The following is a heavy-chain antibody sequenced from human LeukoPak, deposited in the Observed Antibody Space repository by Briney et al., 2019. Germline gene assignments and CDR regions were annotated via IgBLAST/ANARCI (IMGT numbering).Heavy chain of an antibody. D-gene: IGHD2-15*01. Sequence: GGSLRLSCAASGFTFSSYAMHWVRQAPGKGLEWVAVISYDGSNKYYADSVKGRFTISRDNSKNTLYLQMNSLRAEDTAVYYCARDCSGGSCYSGGTTRGQYYYYYYMDVWGKGTTVTVSS. CDR2: ISYDGSNK. V-gene: IGHV3-30*04. J-gene: IGHJ6*03. CDR1: GFTFSSYA. CDR3: ARDCSGGSCYSGGTTRGQYYYYYYMDV.